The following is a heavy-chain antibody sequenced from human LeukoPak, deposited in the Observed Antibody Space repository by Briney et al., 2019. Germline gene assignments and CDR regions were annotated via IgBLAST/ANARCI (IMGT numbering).Heavy chain of an antibody. Sequence: SETLSLTCTVSGGSISNYYWSWIRQPAGRGLEWIGRIHSTGSTKYNPSLKSRVTISPDMSKNHFSLNLRSLTAADTAVYYCARGAATVSNDAFDIWGQGTMVTVSS. CDR2: IHSTGST. CDR3: ARGAATVSNDAFDI. J-gene: IGHJ3*02. CDR1: GGSISNYY. D-gene: IGHD1-1*01. V-gene: IGHV4-4*07.